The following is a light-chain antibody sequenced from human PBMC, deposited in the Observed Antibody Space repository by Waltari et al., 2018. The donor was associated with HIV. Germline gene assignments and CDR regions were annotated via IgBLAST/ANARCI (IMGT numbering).Light chain of an antibody. J-gene: IGLJ3*02. CDR2: DVT. CDR3: CSYAGNYPGV. CDR1: SSDVGAYNY. V-gene: IGLV2-11*01. Sequence: QSALTQPRSVSGSPGQSVTISCTGTSSDVGAYNYVSWYQQHPGKAPKLIIYDVTRRPAGLPARFSGSKSGNTASLPIAGLQAEDEADYYCCSYAGNYPGVFGGGTKLTVL.